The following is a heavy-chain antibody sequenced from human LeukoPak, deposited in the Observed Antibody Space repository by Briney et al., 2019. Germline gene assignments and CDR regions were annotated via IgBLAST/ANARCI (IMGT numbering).Heavy chain of an antibody. V-gene: IGHV1-2*02. CDR1: GYTFTGYY. CDR2: INPNSGGT. Sequence: ASVKVSCKASGYTFTGYYMHWVRQAPGQGLEWMGWINPNSGGTNYAQKFQGRVTMTRDTSISTAYMELSRLRSDDTAVYYCAREGLPRYGSGNWFDPWGQGPLVTVSS. CDR3: AREGLPRYGSGNWFDP. D-gene: IGHD3-10*01. J-gene: IGHJ5*02.